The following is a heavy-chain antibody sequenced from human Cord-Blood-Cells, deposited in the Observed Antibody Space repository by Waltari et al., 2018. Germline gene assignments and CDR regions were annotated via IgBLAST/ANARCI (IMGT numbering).Heavy chain of an antibody. CDR1: VFFFSCYS. Sequence: EVQLVESGGGLVKPGGSLRLSCAASVFFFSCYSLNWVRQAPGKGLEWVSSISSSSSYIYYADSVKGRFTISRDNAKNSLYLQMNSLRAEDTAVYYCARGVVGDYFDYWGQGTLVTVSS. CDR3: ARGVVGDYFDY. D-gene: IGHD3-10*01. V-gene: IGHV3-21*01. J-gene: IGHJ4*02. CDR2: ISSSSSYI.